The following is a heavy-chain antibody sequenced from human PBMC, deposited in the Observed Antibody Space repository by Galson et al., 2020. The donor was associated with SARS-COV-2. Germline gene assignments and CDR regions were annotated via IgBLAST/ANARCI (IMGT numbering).Heavy chain of an antibody. CDR3: ARILGCSSSWPHFDY. V-gene: IGHV2-70*01. CDR2: IDWDDDK. Sequence: SGPTLVKPTQTLTLTCTFSGFSLSTSGMCVSWIRQPPGKALEWLALIDWDDDKYYSTSLKTRLTISKDTSKNQVVLTMTNMDPVDTATYYCARILGCSSSWPHFDYWGQGTLVTVSS. J-gene: IGHJ4*02. D-gene: IGHD6-13*01. CDR1: GFSLSTSGMC.